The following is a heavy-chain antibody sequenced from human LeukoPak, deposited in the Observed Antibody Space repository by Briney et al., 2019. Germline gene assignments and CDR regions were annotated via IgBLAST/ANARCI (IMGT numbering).Heavy chain of an antibody. V-gene: IGHV3-7*01. J-gene: IGHJ4*02. CDR3: ANTGWSSPDY. CDR2: IKQDGSEK. CDR1: GFTFSNYW. Sequence: PGGSLRLSRVASGFTFSNYWVTWLRQAPGKGLEWVANIKQDGSEKYYLDSVKGRFTISRDNAKNSLYLHMNSLRAEDTAVYYCANTGWSSPDYWGLGTLVTVSS. D-gene: IGHD2-15*01.